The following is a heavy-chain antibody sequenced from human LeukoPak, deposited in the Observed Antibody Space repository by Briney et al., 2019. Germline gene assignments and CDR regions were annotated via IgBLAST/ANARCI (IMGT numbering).Heavy chain of an antibody. J-gene: IGHJ4*02. CDR1: GFTFSTYW. Sequence: PGGSLRLSCAASGFTFSTYWMTWVRQAPGKRPEWVANIKPDGGEKSYVDSVKGRFTISRDNAKNSLYLQMSSLTAEDTAVYYCARGTYWLCYWGQGTLVTVSS. D-gene: IGHD3-9*01. CDR3: ARGTYWLCY. V-gene: IGHV3-7*01. CDR2: IKPDGGEK.